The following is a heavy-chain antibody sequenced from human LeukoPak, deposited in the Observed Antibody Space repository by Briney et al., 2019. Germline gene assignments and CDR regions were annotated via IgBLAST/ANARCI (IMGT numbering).Heavy chain of an antibody. D-gene: IGHD5-12*01. CDR2: ISAYNGNT. CDR1: GYTFTSYG. CDR3: ARKPNIVATIKGAYDAFDI. V-gene: IGHV1-18*01. J-gene: IGHJ3*02. Sequence: ASVKVSCKASGYTFTSYGISWVRQAPGQGLEWMGWISAYNGNTNYAQKFQGRVTITRNTSISTAYMELSSLRSEDTAVYYCARKPNIVATIKGAYDAFDIWGQGTMVTVSS.